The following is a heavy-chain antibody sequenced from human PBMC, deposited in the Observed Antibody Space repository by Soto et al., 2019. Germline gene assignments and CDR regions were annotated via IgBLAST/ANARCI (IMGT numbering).Heavy chain of an antibody. V-gene: IGHV3-74*01. CDR2: IDNAGTDS. CDR3: ARGWFGPDV. CDR1: GFTFSGRS. Sequence: EVQLVESGGGLVQPGGSLRLSCAASGFTFSGRSMHWVRQAPGKGLVWVSGIDNAGTDSTYADSVKGRFTSSRDNAKNTLYLQMNSRRVEDTAVYYCARGWFGPDVWGKGTRVKVSS. D-gene: IGHD3-10*01. J-gene: IGHJ6*04.